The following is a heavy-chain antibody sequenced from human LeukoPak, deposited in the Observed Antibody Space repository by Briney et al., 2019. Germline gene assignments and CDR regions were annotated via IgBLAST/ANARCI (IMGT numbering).Heavy chain of an antibody. Sequence: GGSLRLSCAASGFTFSSYAMSWVRQASGKGLEWVSAISGSGGSTYYADSVKGRFTISRDNSKNTLYLQMNSLRAEDTAVYYCAKGGAVAGMTWYFDLWGRGTLVTVSS. CDR2: ISGSGGST. D-gene: IGHD6-19*01. CDR1: GFTFSSYA. CDR3: AKGGAVAGMTWYFDL. V-gene: IGHV3-23*01. J-gene: IGHJ2*01.